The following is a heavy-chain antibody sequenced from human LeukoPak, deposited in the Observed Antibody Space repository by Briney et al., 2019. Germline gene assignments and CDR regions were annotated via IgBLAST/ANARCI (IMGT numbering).Heavy chain of an antibody. CDR2: ISAYNGNT. Sequence: APVKVSRKASGYTFTSYGISWVRQAPGQGLEWMGWISAYNGNTNYAQKLQGRVTMTTDTSTSTAYMELRSPRSDDTAVYYCARYCSSTSCYTGFDPWGQGTLVTVSS. V-gene: IGHV1-18*01. CDR1: GYTFTSYG. J-gene: IGHJ5*02. D-gene: IGHD2-2*02. CDR3: ARYCSSTSCYTGFDP.